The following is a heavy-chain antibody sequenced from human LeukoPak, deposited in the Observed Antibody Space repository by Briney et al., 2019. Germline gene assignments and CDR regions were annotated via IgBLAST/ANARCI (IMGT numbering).Heavy chain of an antibody. V-gene: IGHV3-13*01. CDR3: ATVSGGSCYSCAFDI. D-gene: IGHD2-15*01. CDR1: GFTFSSYD. J-gene: IGHJ3*02. CDR2: IGTAGDT. Sequence: PGGSLRLSCAASGFTFSSYDMHWVRQATGKGLEWVSAIGTAGDTYYPGSVKGRFTISRENAKNSLYLQMNSLRAEDTAVYYCATVSGGSCYSCAFDIWGQGTMVTVSS.